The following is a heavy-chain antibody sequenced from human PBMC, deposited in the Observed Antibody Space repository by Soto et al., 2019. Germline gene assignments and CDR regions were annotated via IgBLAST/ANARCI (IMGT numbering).Heavy chain of an antibody. D-gene: IGHD3-16*01. V-gene: IGHV3-53*01. CDR2: LYSGGSA. CDR3: TSGVVPITY. J-gene: IGHJ4*02. CDR1: GFTVSSNY. Sequence: EVQLVESGGGLIQPRGSLRLSCAASGFTVSSNYMTWVRQAPGKGLEWVSVLYSGGSAYYADSVRGRFSISRDNSKNTLYLQMDRLRAEDTAIYYCTSGVVPITYWGQGTLVTVSS.